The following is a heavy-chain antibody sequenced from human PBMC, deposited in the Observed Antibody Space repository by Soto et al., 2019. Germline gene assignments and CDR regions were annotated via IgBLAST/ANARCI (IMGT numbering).Heavy chain of an antibody. Sequence: EVQLVESGGGLVQPGGSLRLSCAASGFSFSSYWMNWVRQAPGKGLEWVANIKQDGSEKYYVDSVKGRFTISRDNAKNSLYLQMNSLSADDTAVYYCTRGWLAVFDYWGQGTLVTVSS. V-gene: IGHV3-7*04. J-gene: IGHJ4*02. CDR2: IKQDGSEK. CDR1: GFSFSSYW. CDR3: TRGWLAVFDY. D-gene: IGHD6-19*01.